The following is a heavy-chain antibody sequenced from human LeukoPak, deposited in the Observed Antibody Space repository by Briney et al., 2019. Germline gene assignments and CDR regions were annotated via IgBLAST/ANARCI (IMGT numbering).Heavy chain of an antibody. Sequence: SETLSLTCAVYGGSFSGYYWSWIRQPPGKGLEWIGYIYYSGSTNYNPSLKSRVTISVDTSKNQFSLKLSSVTAADTAVYYCARSYSTSWSEAPYYWSQGTLVTVSS. CDR2: IYYSGST. V-gene: IGHV4-59*01. D-gene: IGHD6-13*01. CDR1: GGSFSGYY. J-gene: IGHJ4*02. CDR3: ARSYSTSWSEAPYY.